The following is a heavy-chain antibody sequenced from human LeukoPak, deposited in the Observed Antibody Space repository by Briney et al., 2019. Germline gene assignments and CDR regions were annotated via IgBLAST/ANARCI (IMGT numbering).Heavy chain of an antibody. D-gene: IGHD3-22*01. Sequence: QPGGSLRLSCAASGFTFGSYAMTWVRQAPGKGLEWVSGISGSGGSTYHADSVKGRFTISRDNAKNSLYLEMNSLRAEDTAVYYCARDYYDSSGYYSLDCWGQGTLVTVSS. CDR3: ARDYYDSSGYYSLDC. V-gene: IGHV3-23*01. J-gene: IGHJ4*02. CDR1: GFTFGSYA. CDR2: ISGSGGST.